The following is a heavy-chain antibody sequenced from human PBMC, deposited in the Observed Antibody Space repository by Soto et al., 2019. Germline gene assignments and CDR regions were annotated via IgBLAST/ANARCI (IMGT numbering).Heavy chain of an antibody. V-gene: IGHV3-30*18. J-gene: IGHJ4*02. D-gene: IGHD3-3*01. CDR2: ISYDGSNK. Sequence: QVQLVESGGGVVQPGRSLRLSCAASGFTFSSYGMHWVRQDPGKGLEWVAVISYDGSNKYYADSVKGRFTISRDNSKNTLYLQMNSLRAEDTAVYYCAKDSGTYYDFWSGYSDYWGQGTLVTVSS. CDR3: AKDSGTYYDFWSGYSDY. CDR1: GFTFSSYG.